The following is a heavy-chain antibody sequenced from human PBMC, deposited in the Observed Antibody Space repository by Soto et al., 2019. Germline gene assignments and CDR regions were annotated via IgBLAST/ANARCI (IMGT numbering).Heavy chain of an antibody. Sequence: QVQLHESGPGLVKPSQTLSLTCTVSGGSVSSGNYFWSWIRQPPGKGLEWIGYIYHRGKSYYNPSLKSPATISIDTSNNQFSLQLSSVTAADTAVYFCARVLGDDLLTGYSEVDTALGVFDLWGRGTLVTVSS. V-gene: IGHV4-30-4*01. J-gene: IGHJ4*02. CDR1: GGSVSSGNYF. D-gene: IGHD3-9*01. CDR2: IYHRGKS. CDR3: ARVLGDDLLTGYSEVDTALGVFDL.